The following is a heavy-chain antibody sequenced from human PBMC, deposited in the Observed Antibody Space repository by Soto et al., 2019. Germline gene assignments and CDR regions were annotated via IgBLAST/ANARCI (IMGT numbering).Heavy chain of an antibody. CDR2: IYPGDSDT. CDR1: GYSFTSYW. J-gene: IGHJ6*02. D-gene: IGHD6-19*01. Sequence: PGESLRISCKGSGYSFTSYWIGWVRQMPGKGLEWMGIIYPGDSDTRYSPSFQGQVTISADKSISTAYLQWSSLKASDTAMYYCARHSSGYSRGWGFENYYHGMYGWDQGTTITGSS. V-gene: IGHV5-51*01. CDR3: ARHSSGYSRGWGFENYYHGMYG.